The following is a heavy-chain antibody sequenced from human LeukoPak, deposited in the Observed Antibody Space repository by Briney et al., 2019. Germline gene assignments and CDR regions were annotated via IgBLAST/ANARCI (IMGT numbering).Heavy chain of an antibody. CDR2: ISAYNGNT. V-gene: IGHV1-18*01. CDR3: ARGGSPHSIAAARLYYYYYYMDV. J-gene: IGHJ6*03. CDR1: GYTFTSYG. Sequence: GASVKVSCKASGYTFTSYGISWVRQAPGQGLEWMGWISAYNGNTNYAQKLQGRVTMTTDTSTSTAYMELRSLRSDDTAVYYCARGGSPHSIAAARLYYYYYYMDVWGKGTTVTVSS. D-gene: IGHD6-13*01.